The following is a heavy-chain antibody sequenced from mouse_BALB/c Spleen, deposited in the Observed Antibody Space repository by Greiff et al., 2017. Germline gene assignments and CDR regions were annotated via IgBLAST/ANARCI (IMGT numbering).Heavy chain of an antibody. CDR1: GFSLTSYG. D-gene: IGHD2-10*02. Sequence: VKLVESGPGLVAPSQSLSITCTVSGFSLTSYGVHWVRQPPGKGLEWLGVIWAGGSTNYNSALMSRLSISKDNSKNQVFLKMNSLQTDDTAMYYCAREYGNYDAMDYWGQGTSVTVSS. CDR3: AREYGNYDAMDY. CDR2: IWAGGST. J-gene: IGHJ4*01. V-gene: IGHV2-9*02.